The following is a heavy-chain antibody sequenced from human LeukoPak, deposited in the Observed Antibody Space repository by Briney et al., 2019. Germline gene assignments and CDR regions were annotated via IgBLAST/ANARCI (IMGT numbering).Heavy chain of an antibody. CDR3: ARIPPQYVFFDF. V-gene: IGHV4-34*01. Sequence: SETLSLTCAVYGGSFSAYYWGWIRQPPGQGLEWIGEINHSGRTNYNPSLKSRVTISVDMSKNQFSLRLSSVTAADTAVYYCARIPPQYVFFDFWGQGTLVTVSS. CDR2: INHSGRT. J-gene: IGHJ4*02. CDR1: GGSFSAYY. D-gene: IGHD4-11*01.